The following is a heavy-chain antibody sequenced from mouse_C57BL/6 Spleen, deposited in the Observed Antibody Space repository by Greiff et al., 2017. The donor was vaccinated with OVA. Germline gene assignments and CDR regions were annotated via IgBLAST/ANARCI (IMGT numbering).Heavy chain of an antibody. J-gene: IGHJ3*01. Sequence: QVQLQQPGAELVMPGASVKLSCKASGYTFTSYWMHWVKQRPGQGLEWIGEIDPSDSYTNYNQKFKGKSTLAVDKSSSTAYMQLSSRTSEDSAVYYCAISGGAYWGQGTLVTVSA. CDR2: IDPSDSYT. V-gene: IGHV1-69*01. CDR3: AISGGAY. D-gene: IGHD3-2*02. CDR1: GYTFTSYW.